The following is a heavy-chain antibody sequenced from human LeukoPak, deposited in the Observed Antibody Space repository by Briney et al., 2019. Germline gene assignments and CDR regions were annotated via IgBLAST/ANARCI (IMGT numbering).Heavy chain of an antibody. V-gene: IGHV4-61*02. D-gene: IGHD1-14*01. CDR3: ARDRTRGDYYYYMDV. J-gene: IGHJ6*03. CDR1: GGSISSGSYY. CDR2: IYTSGST. Sequence: PSETLSLTCTVSGGSISSGSYYWSWLRQPAGKGLEWIGRIYTSGSTNYNPSLKSRVTISVDTSKNQFSLKLSSVTAADTAVYYCARDRTRGDYYYYMDVWGKGTTVTISS.